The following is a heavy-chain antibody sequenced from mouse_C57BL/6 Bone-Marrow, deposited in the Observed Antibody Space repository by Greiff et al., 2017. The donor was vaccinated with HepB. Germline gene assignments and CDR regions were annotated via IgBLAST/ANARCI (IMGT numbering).Heavy chain of an antibody. D-gene: IGHD4-1*01. Sequence: EVKLVESGGDLVKPGGSLKLSCAASGFTFSSYGMSWVRQTPDKRLAWVATISSGGSYTYYPDSVKGRFTISRDNAKNTLYLQMSSLKSEDTAMYYCARRELGPFAYWGQGTLVTVSA. V-gene: IGHV5-6*02. J-gene: IGHJ3*01. CDR1: GFTFSSYG. CDR3: ARRELGPFAY. CDR2: ISSGGSYT.